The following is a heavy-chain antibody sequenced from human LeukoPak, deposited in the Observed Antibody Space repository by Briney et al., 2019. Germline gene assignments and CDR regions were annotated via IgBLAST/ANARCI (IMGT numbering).Heavy chain of an antibody. Sequence: GGSLRLSCAASGFTFSSYAMSWVRQAPGKGLEWVSAISGSGGSTYYADSVKGRFTISRDNSKNTLYLQMNSLRAEDTAVYYCAKDIAVLYCSSISCPKDYWGQGTLVTVSS. J-gene: IGHJ4*02. V-gene: IGHV3-23*01. D-gene: IGHD2-2*01. CDR2: ISGSGGST. CDR3: AKDIAVLYCSSISCPKDY. CDR1: GFTFSSYA.